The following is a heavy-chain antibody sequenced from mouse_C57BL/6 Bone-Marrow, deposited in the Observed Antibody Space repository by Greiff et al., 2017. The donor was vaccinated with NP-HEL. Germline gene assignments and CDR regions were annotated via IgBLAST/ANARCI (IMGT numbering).Heavy chain of an antibody. CDR1: GYTFTGYW. J-gene: IGHJ2*01. CDR3: ARCAYDGYYDDYFDY. CDR2: ILPGSGST. V-gene: IGHV1-9*01. D-gene: IGHD2-3*01. Sequence: QVQLQQSGAELVKPGASVKLSCKATGYTFTGYWIDWVKQRPGHGLEWIGEILPGSGSTNYNEKFKGKATFTADTSSNTAYMQLSSLTTEDSAIYYCARCAYDGYYDDYFDYWGQGTTLTVSS.